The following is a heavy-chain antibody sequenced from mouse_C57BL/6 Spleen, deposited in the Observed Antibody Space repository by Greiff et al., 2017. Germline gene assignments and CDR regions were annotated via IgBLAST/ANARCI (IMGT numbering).Heavy chain of an antibody. CDR3: ARAGHYYGSTQYDAMDY. J-gene: IGHJ4*01. Sequence: VQLQQSGPELVKPGASVKISCKASGYAFSSSWLNWVKQRPGKGLVWIGRIYPGDGDTTYNGKFKGKATLTADKASSTAYLQLSSLTSEDSAVYFCARAGHYYGSTQYDAMDYWGQGTSVTVSS. CDR2: IYPGDGDT. CDR1: GYAFSSSW. D-gene: IGHD1-1*01. V-gene: IGHV1-82*01.